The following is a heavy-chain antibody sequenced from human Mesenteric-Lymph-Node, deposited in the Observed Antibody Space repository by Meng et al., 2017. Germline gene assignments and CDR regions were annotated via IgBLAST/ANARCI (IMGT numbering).Heavy chain of an antibody. CDR2: IYSSGST. V-gene: IGHV4-30-4*01. J-gene: IGHJ4*02. Sequence: QVQLQESGPGLVKPSQTQSHTRTVSGGSISSGDYYWSWIRQPPGKGLEWIGYIYSSGSTYYNPSLKSRITISVDTSKNQFSLRLTSVTAADTAVYYCAGDRRGVATVDYWGQGTLVTVSS. CDR3: AGDRRGVATVDY. CDR1: GGSISSGDYY. D-gene: IGHD5-12*01.